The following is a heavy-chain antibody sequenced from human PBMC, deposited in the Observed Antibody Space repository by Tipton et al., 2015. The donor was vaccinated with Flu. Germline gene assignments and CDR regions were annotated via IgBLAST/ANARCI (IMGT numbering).Heavy chain of an antibody. CDR3: TTGTGRSDFDY. CDR1: GFSFSDVW. V-gene: IGHV3-15*01. CDR2: IKSKNDGGTR. D-gene: IGHD3-10*01. Sequence: SLRLSCEASGFSFSDVWLGWVRQAPGKGLEWVARIKSKNDGGTRDFAAPVKGRFAISRDDSKNTVYLQMDSLKTEDTAVYYCTTGTGRSDFDYWGQGTLVTVSS. J-gene: IGHJ4*02.